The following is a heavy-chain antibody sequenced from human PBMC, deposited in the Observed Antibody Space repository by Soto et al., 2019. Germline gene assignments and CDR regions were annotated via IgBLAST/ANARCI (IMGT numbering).Heavy chain of an antibody. D-gene: IGHD6-13*01. V-gene: IGHV3-13*05. CDR1: GFTFSSSD. Sequence: PGGSLRLSCAASGFTFSSSDMHRVRQATGKGLEWVSGIGSAGDPYYAGSVKGRFTISRENAKNSLYLQMNSLRAGDTAVYYCARWNWQQLAFDYWGQGTLGTVS. J-gene: IGHJ4*02. CDR2: IGSAGDP. CDR3: ARWNWQQLAFDY.